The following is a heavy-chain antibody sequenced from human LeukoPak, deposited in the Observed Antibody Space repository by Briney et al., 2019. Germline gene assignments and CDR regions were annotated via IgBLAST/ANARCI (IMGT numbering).Heavy chain of an antibody. D-gene: IGHD5-18*01. Sequence: GGSLRLSCAASGFTFSSYAMSWVRQAPEKGLEWVSSISGSGGSTYYADSVKGRFTISRDNSKNTLYLQMNSLRAEDTAVYYCAKGFGYSYGYGLDYWGQGTLVTVSS. CDR1: GFTFSSYA. J-gene: IGHJ4*02. CDR2: ISGSGGST. CDR3: AKGFGYSYGYGLDY. V-gene: IGHV3-23*01.